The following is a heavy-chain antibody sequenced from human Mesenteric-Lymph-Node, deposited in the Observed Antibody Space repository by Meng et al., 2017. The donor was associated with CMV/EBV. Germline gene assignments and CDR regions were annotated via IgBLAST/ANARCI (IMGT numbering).Heavy chain of an antibody. J-gene: IGHJ4*02. Sequence: ESLRLSCTVSGGSVSSGSYYWSWIRQPPGKGLEWIGYIYYSGNTNYNPSLKSRVTISVDTSKNQFSLKLNSVTAADTAVYYCAREENTMVRGVFDYWGQGTLVTVSS. CDR1: GGSVSSGSYY. CDR2: IYYSGNT. V-gene: IGHV4-61*01. CDR3: AREENTMVRGVFDY. D-gene: IGHD3-10*01.